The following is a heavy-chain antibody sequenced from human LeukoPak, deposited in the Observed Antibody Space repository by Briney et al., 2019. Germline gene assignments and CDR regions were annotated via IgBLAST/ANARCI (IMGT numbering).Heavy chain of an antibody. V-gene: IGHV4-59*01. CDR3: ARVPPFYDSSGYYYDY. D-gene: IGHD3-22*01. CDR2: IYYSGST. Sequence: SETLSLTCTVSGGSISSYYWSWSRQPPGKGLGWMGYIYYSGSTNYNPSLKSRVTISVDTSKNQFSLKLSSVTAADTAVYYCARVPPFYDSSGYYYDYWGQGTLVTVSS. J-gene: IGHJ4*02. CDR1: GGSISSYY.